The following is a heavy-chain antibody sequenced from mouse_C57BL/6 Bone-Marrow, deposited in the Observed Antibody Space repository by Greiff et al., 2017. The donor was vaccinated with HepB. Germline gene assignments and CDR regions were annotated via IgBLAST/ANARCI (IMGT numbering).Heavy chain of an antibody. V-gene: IGHV5-6*01. CDR1: GFTFSSYG. D-gene: IGHD1-1*01. Sequence: VQGVESGGDLVKPGGSLKLSCAASGFTFSSYGMSWVRQTPDKRLEWVATISSGGSYTYYPDSVKGRFTISRDNAKNTLYLQMSSLKSEDTAMYYCARRGYGSSHWYFDVWGTGTTVTVSS. CDR3: ARRGYGSSHWYFDV. CDR2: ISSGGSYT. J-gene: IGHJ1*03.